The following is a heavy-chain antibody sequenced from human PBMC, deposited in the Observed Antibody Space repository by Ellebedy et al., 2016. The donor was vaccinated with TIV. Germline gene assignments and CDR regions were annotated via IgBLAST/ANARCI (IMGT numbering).Heavy chain of an antibody. D-gene: IGHD3-10*01. J-gene: IGHJ4*02. CDR2: ISSNSGTI. CDR3: VKSRGARLLWFGERNDYYFDY. CDR1: GFTFDDYA. Sequence: PGGSLRLSCAASGFTFDDYAMHWVRQAPGKGLEWVSGISSNSGTIGSSDSVKGRFTISRDNAKNSLYLQMNSLRAEEMALYYCVKSRGARLLWFGERNDYYFDYWGQGTLVTVSS. V-gene: IGHV3-9*03.